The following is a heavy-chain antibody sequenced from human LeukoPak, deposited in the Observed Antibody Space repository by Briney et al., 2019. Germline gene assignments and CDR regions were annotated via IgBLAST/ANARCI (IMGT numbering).Heavy chain of an antibody. D-gene: IGHD6-13*01. CDR3: ARHGREQQLVSWFDP. CDR1: GGSISSYY. CDR2: IYTSGST. V-gene: IGHV4-4*09. Sequence: SVTLSLTCTVSGGSISSYYWSWIRQPPGKGLEWIGYIYTSGSTNYNPSLKSRVTISVDTSRNQFSLKLTSVTAADTAVYYCARHGREQQLVSWFDPWGQGTLVTVSS. J-gene: IGHJ5*02.